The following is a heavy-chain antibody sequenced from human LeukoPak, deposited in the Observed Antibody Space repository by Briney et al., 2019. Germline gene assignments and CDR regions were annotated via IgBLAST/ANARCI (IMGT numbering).Heavy chain of an antibody. CDR2: ISSSSSPI. V-gene: IGHV3-48*01. D-gene: IGHD6-19*01. CDR1: GFTFSSYS. Sequence: PGGSLRLSCAASGFTFSSYSMNWVRQAPGKGLEWVSYISSSSSPIYYADSVKGRFTISRDNSKNTLYLQMNSLRAEDTAVYYCARDILGYSGGWTGWFDPWGQGTLVTVSS. J-gene: IGHJ5*02. CDR3: ARDILGYSGGWTGWFDP.